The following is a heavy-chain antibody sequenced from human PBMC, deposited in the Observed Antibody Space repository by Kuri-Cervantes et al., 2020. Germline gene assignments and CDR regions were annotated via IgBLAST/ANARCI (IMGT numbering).Heavy chain of an antibody. CDR3: ARDPTTVTTRAFDI. Sequence: SVKVSCKASGGTFSSYAISWVRQAPGQGLEWTGGIIPIFGTANYAQKFQGRVTITTDESTSTAYMELSSLRSEDTAVYYCARDPTTVTTRAFDIWGQGTMVTVSS. CDR2: IIPIFGTA. D-gene: IGHD4-17*01. J-gene: IGHJ3*02. V-gene: IGHV1-69*05. CDR1: GGTFSSYA.